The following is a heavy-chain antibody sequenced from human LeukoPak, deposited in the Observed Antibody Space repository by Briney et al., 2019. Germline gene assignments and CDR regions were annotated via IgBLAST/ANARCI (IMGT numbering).Heavy chain of an antibody. CDR2: IIPIFGTA. CDR1: GDTFSSYA. CDR3: ARDGQKYYDSSGYYGY. V-gene: IGHV1-69*06. J-gene: IGHJ4*02. Sequence: SVRVSYKASGDTFSSYATSWVRQAPGQGLEWVGGIIPIFGTANYAQKFQGRVTITAGKSTSTADMELSSLRSEDTAVYYCARDGQKYYDSSGYYGYWGQGTLVTVSS. D-gene: IGHD3-22*01.